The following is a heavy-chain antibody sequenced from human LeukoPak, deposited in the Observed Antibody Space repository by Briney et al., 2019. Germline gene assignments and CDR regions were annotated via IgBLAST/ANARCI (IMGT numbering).Heavy chain of an antibody. CDR2: ISYDGSNK. J-gene: IGHJ5*02. Sequence: PGGSLRLSCAASGFTFSSYAMHWVRQAPGKGLEWVAVISYDGSNKYYADSVKGRFTISRDNSKNTLYLQMNSLRAEDTAVYYCARDATPNYDFWSGFRVPVWFDPWGQGTLVTVSS. CDR1: GFTFSSYA. D-gene: IGHD3-3*01. CDR3: ARDATPNYDFWSGFRVPVWFDP. V-gene: IGHV3-30-3*01.